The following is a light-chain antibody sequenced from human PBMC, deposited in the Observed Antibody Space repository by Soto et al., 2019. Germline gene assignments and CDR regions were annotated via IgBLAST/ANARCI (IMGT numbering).Light chain of an antibody. J-gene: IGKJ1*01. Sequence: DIRMTQSPSTLSASVGDRVTITCRASQGIRSYLAWCQQKSGKVPKLLIYKASTLENGVPSRFSGSGSGTEFTLTISGLQPDDFATYYCQQYNAFWTFGQGTKVDIK. CDR3: QQYNAFWT. V-gene: IGKV1-5*03. CDR1: QGIRSY. CDR2: KAS.